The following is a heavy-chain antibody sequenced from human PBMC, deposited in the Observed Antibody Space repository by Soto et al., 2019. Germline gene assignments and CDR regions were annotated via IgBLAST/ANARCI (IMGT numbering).Heavy chain of an antibody. CDR2: ISSSSSYI. V-gene: IGHV3-21*01. CDR1: GFTFSSYS. CDR3: ARELSSSVYDFWSGTLTGAEYFQP. J-gene: IGHJ1*01. D-gene: IGHD3-3*01. Sequence: GGSLRLSCAASGFTFSSYSMNWVRQAPGKGLEWVSSISSSSSYIYYADSVKGRFTISRDNAKNSLYLQMNSLRAEDTAVYYCARELSSSVYDFWSGTLTGAEYFQPWGQGTLVTVSS.